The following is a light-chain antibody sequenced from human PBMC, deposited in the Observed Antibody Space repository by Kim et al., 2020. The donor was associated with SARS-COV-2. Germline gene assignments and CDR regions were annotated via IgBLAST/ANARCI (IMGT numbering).Light chain of an antibody. J-gene: IGKJ1*01. CDR1: QFVPST. CDR2: GAT. CDR3: QQYNNWPTWT. Sequence: IELTQSPATLSVSPGERATLSCRASQFVPSTLAWYQQRPGQAPRLLIYGATVRAADVPARFSGSGSGTEFTLTISSLQSEDFALYYCQQYNNWPTWTFGQGTKVDIK. V-gene: IGKV3-15*01.